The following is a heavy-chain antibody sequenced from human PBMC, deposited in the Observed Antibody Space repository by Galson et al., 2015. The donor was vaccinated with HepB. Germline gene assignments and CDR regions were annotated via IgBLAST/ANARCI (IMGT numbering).Heavy chain of an antibody. CDR1: GFPFTNAW. D-gene: IGHD6-13*01. Sequence: SLRLSCAASGFPFTNAWLSWVRQAPGEGLEWVGRIRSNTDDGTIDYAAPVKGSFTISRDDSKNTLYLQVKSLKTEDTAVYYCTTGRYRSTWYWYYYYAMDVWGQGTTVTVSS. V-gene: IGHV3-15*01. J-gene: IGHJ6*02. CDR2: IRSNTDDGTI. CDR3: TTGRYRSTWYWYYYYAMDV.